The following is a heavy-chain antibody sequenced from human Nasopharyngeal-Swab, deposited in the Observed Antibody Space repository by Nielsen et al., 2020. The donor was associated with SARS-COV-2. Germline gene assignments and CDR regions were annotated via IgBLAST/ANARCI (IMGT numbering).Heavy chain of an antibody. Sequence: GGSLRLSCAAFEFTFSSYSMNWVRQAPGKGLEWISYISTTGFTTFYAGSVTGRFTISRDNSKNAIYLQMNSLSAEDTALYYCARLVALYCSDGACFSDSWGQGTLVTVSS. CDR3: ARLVALYCSDGACFSDS. D-gene: IGHD2-15*01. V-gene: IGHV3-48*01. CDR1: EFTFSSYS. CDR2: ISTTGFTT. J-gene: IGHJ4*02.